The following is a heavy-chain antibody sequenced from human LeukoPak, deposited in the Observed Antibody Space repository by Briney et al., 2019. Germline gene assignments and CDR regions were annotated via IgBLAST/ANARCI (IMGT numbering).Heavy chain of an antibody. CDR3: ARGLPDGSFDY. Sequence: GGSLRLSCAASGFTFSSYWMSWVRQAPGKGLEWVANIKQDGSEKYYVDSVKGRFTISRDNAKNSLYLQMNSLRAEDPAVYYCARGLPDGSFDYWGQGTLVTVSS. CDR1: GFTFSSYW. D-gene: IGHD5-24*01. CDR2: IKQDGSEK. J-gene: IGHJ4*02. V-gene: IGHV3-7*01.